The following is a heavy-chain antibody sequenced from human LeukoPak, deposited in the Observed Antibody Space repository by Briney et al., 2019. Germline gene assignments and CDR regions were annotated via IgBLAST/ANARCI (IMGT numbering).Heavy chain of an antibody. CDR2: ISSSSSTI. CDR3: ARDLIRIVVAF. D-gene: IGHD2-2*01. CDR1: GFTFSSYE. Sequence: GGSLRLSCAASGFTFSSYEMNWVRQAPGKGLEWVSYISSSSSTIYYADSVKGRFTISRDNAKNSLYLQMNSLRAEDTAVYYCARDLIRIVVAFWGQGTLVTVSS. V-gene: IGHV3-48*01. J-gene: IGHJ4*02.